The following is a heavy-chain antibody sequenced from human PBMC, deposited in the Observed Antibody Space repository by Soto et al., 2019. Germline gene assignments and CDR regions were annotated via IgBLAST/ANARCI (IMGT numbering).Heavy chain of an antibody. V-gene: IGHV3-15*01. CDR2: IKSKTDGGTT. CDR1: GFTFSNAW. CDR3: TTEYDFWSGYSPHGAFDI. Sequence: GGSLRLSCAASGFTFSNAWMSWVRQAPGKGLEWVGRIKSKTDGGTTDYAAPVKGRFTISRDDSKNTLYLQMNSLKTEDTAVYYCTTEYDFWSGYSPHGAFDIWGQGTMVTVSS. J-gene: IGHJ3*02. D-gene: IGHD3-3*01.